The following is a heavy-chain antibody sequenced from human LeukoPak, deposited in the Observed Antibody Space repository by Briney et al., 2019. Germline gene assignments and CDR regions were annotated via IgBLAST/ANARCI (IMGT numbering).Heavy chain of an antibody. J-gene: IGHJ4*02. Sequence: GGSLRLSCAASGFTFSSYAMSWVRQAPGKGLEWVSAISGSGGSTYYADSVKGRLTISRDNSKNTLYLQMNSLRAEDTAVYYCAKVQDYDILTGYYSWGQGTLVTVSS. CDR1: GFTFSSYA. V-gene: IGHV3-23*01. CDR3: AKVQDYDILTGYYS. D-gene: IGHD3-9*01. CDR2: ISGSGGST.